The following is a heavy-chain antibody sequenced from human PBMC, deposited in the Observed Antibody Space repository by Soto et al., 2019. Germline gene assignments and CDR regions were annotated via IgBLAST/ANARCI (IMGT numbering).Heavy chain of an antibody. CDR1: GFSIRTHG. V-gene: IGHV3-33*01. Sequence: QVELVESGGGVVQPGKSLRLSCVASGFSIRTHGMHWVRQAPGKGLEWVAVIWSDGSDQLYADSMKGRLTISRDNAKNTLYLQVNSLRADDTAAYFCATEPRMSSRGRGGMDVWGHGTTVIVSS. CDR3: ATEPRMSSRGRGGMDV. CDR2: IWSDGSDQ. D-gene: IGHD3-10*01. J-gene: IGHJ6*02.